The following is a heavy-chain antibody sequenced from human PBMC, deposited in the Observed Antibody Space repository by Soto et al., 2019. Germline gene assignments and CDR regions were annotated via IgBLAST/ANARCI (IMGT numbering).Heavy chain of an antibody. CDR1: GFPFGENG. Sequence: GGSVRLGSAASGFPFGENGMIWFRHAPGEVLDXVSGISDRGETTYYADSVRGGFTIYRDNSKNTRYLQMKSLRAEDSASYYCAKEDTSTGSLDYWGQGALVTVSS. V-gene: IGHV3-23*01. D-gene: IGHD6-19*01. J-gene: IGHJ4*02. CDR2: ISDRGETT. CDR3: AKEDTSTGSLDY.